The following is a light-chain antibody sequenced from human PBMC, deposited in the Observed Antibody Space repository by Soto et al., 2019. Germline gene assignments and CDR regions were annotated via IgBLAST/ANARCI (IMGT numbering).Light chain of an antibody. CDR1: SSDVGGYNY. CDR3: SSYTSSGTFGV. Sequence: QSALTQPASVSGSPGQSITISCTGTSSDVGGYNYVSWYQQHPGKAPKLMIYDVSNRPSGVSNRFSGSKSGNTASLTISGLQAEDDADYYCSSYTSSGTFGVFGGGTKLTVL. CDR2: DVS. J-gene: IGLJ3*02. V-gene: IGLV2-14*01.